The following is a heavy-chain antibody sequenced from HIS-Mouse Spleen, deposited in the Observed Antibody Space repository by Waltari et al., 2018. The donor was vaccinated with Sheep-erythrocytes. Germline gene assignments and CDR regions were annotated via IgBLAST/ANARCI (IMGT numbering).Heavy chain of an antibody. Sequence: QVQLVESGGGVVQPGRSLRLSCAASGFTFSSSGMHWVRQAPGKGLEWVAVISYDGSNKYYADSVKGRFTISRDNSKNTLYLQMNSLRAEDTAVYYCAKGGFGGNSNDAFDIWGQGTMVTVSS. J-gene: IGHJ3*02. CDR2: ISYDGSNK. CDR3: AKGGFGGNSNDAFDI. CDR1: GFTFSSSG. V-gene: IGHV3-30*18. D-gene: IGHD3-16*01.